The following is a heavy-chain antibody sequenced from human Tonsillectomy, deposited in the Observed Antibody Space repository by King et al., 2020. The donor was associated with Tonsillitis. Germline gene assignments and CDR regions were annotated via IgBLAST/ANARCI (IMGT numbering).Heavy chain of an antibody. Sequence: VQLVESGGGLVKPGGSLRLSCAASGFTFSSYSMNWVLQAPGKGLEWVSSISSISSYIYYADSVKGRFTISRDNATNSLYLQMNSLRAEDTAVYYCARVSGSPPVDWGQGNLVTVSA. D-gene: IGHD6-13*01. V-gene: IGHV3-21*01. CDR1: GFTFSSYS. CDR2: ISSISSYI. J-gene: IGHJ4*02. CDR3: ARVSGSPPVD.